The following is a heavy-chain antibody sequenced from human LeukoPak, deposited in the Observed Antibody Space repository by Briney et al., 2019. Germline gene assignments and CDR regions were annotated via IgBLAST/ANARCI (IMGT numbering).Heavy chain of an antibody. D-gene: IGHD3-9*01. Sequence: GRSLRLSCAASGFTFSTYAMSWVRQAPRKGMEWVSTIIDSGGATYYAESVKGRFTISRDNSKNTLYLQMNCLRAEDTATYYCAKDRNYDILTGYNWFDPWGQGTLVTVSS. J-gene: IGHJ5*02. CDR1: GFTFSTYA. CDR2: IIDSGGAT. V-gene: IGHV3-23*01. CDR3: AKDRNYDILTGYNWFDP.